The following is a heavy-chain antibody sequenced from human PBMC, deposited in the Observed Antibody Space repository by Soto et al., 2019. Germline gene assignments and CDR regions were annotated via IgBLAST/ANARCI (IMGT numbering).Heavy chain of an antibody. CDR3: ASGRIAARPPLNY. V-gene: IGHV3-11*06. CDR2: ISNSSSYT. J-gene: IGHJ4*02. Sequence: PGGSLRLSCEVYGFTFSDYHMSWIRQAPGKGLEWVSDISNSSSYTKYVDSVKGRFTVSRDNAKNSLYLQINSLRAEDTAVYYCASGRIAARPPLNYWGQGTLVTVSS. CDR1: GFTFSDYH. D-gene: IGHD6-6*01.